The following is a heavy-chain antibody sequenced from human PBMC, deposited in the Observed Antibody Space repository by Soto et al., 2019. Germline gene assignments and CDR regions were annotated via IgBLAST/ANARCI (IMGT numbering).Heavy chain of an antibody. D-gene: IGHD6-13*01. J-gene: IGHJ6*02. CDR2: ISWDGGST. Sequence: GGSLRLSCAASGFTFDDYTMHWVRQAPGKGLEWVSLISWDGGSTYYADSVKGRFTISRDNSKNSLYLQMNSLRTEDTALYYCAKDIWSSSSFYYYGMDVWGQGTTVTVSS. V-gene: IGHV3-43*01. CDR1: GFTFDDYT. CDR3: AKDIWSSSSFYYYGMDV.